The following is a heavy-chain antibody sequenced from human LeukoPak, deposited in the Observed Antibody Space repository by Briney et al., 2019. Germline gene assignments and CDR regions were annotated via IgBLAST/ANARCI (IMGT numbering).Heavy chain of an antibody. CDR2: ISSSGTTI. Sequence: GGSLRLSCAASGFTFSSYEMNWVRQAPGKGLGWVSYISSSGTTIYYADSVKGRFSISRDNAKNSLYLQMNSLRAEDTAVYYCARRKGYSDSSGYFEGSAFDIWGQGTMVTVSS. J-gene: IGHJ3*02. CDR3: ARRKGYSDSSGYFEGSAFDI. D-gene: IGHD3-22*01. CDR1: GFTFSSYE. V-gene: IGHV3-48*03.